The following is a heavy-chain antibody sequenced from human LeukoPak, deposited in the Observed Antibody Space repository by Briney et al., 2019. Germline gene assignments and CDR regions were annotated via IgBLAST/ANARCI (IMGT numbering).Heavy chain of an antibody. J-gene: IGHJ4*02. V-gene: IGHV3-30-3*01. CDR3: ARGAYRAPRYYYDSSGYYYAHY. CDR2: ISYDGSNK. D-gene: IGHD3-22*01. CDR1: GFTFSSYA. Sequence: GRSLRLSCAASGFTFSSYAMHWVRQAPGKGLEWVAVISYDGSNKYYADSVKGRFTISRDNSKNTLYLQMNSLRAEDTAVYYCARGAYRAPRYYYDSSGYYYAHYWGQGTLVTVSS.